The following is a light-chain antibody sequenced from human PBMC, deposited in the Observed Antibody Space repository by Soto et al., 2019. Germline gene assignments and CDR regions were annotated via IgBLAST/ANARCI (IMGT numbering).Light chain of an antibody. CDR2: EVS. CDR3: SSYTTSSTRV. Sequence: QSVLTQPVSGTGAPGQALSISCTGTSSDVGAYDFVSWYQQHPDKAPKLMIYEVSNRPSGVSHRFSGSKSVNTATLTISGLQAEDEADYYCSSYTTSSTRVFGTGTKFTVL. V-gene: IGLV2-14*03. J-gene: IGLJ1*01. CDR1: SSDVGAYDF.